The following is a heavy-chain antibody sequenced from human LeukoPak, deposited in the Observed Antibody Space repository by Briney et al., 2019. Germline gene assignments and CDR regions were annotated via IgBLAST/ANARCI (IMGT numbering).Heavy chain of an antibody. CDR1: GGSFSGYY. V-gene: IGHV4-34*01. D-gene: IGHD2-2*01. Sequence: SETLSLTCAVYGGSFSGYYWSWIRQPPGKGLEWIGEINHSGSTNYNPSLKSRVTISVDTSKNQFSLKLSSVTAADTAVYYCARGFELPAAISHYYMDVWGKRTTVTVSS. CDR3: ARGFELPAAISHYYMDV. J-gene: IGHJ6*03. CDR2: INHSGST.